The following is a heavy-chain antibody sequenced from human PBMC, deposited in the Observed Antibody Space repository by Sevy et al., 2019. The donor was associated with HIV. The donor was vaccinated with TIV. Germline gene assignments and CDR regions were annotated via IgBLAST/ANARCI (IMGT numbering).Heavy chain of an antibody. CDR1: GYTLTELS. Sequence: GASVKVSCKVSGYTLTELSMHWVRQAPGKGLEWMGGFDPEDGETIYAQKFQGRVTMTEDTSTDTAYMELSSLSSEDTAVYYCATSRGYSGYDYSYYYYGMDVWGQGTTVTVSS. J-gene: IGHJ6*02. CDR3: ATSRGYSGYDYSYYYYGMDV. D-gene: IGHD5-12*01. V-gene: IGHV1-24*01. CDR2: FDPEDGET.